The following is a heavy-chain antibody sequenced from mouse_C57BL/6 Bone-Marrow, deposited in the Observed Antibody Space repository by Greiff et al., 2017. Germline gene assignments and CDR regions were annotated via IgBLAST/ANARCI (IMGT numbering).Heavy chain of an antibody. CDR1: GFNIKDYY. Sequence: VQLQQSGAELVKPGASVKLSCTASGFNIKDYYMHWVKQRTEQGLEWIGRIDPEDGETKYAPKFKGKATITADTSANTAYLQLSSLTSEDTAVYYCARGRFTTVVADYAMDDWGQGTSVTVSS. CDR3: ARGRFTTVVADYAMDD. V-gene: IGHV14-2*01. J-gene: IGHJ4*01. CDR2: IDPEDGET. D-gene: IGHD1-1*01.